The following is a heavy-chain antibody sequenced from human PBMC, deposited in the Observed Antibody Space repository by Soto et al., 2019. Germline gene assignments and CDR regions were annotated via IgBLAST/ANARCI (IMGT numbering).Heavy chain of an antibody. J-gene: IGHJ4*02. CDR2: IYYRGST. CDR3: ARGKTVAAAGPFDY. V-gene: IGHV4-30-4*01. Sequence: LSLTCTVSGASISSGDHYWSWIRQSPGKGLEWIGYIYYRGSTDYNPSLKSRVTISVDTSKNQFSLKLSSVTAADTAVYYCARGKTVAAAGPFDYWGQGTLVTVSS. CDR1: GASISSGDHY. D-gene: IGHD6-13*01.